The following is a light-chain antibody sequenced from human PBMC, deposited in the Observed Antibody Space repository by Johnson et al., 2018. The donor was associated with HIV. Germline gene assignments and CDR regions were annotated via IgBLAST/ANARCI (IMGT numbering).Light chain of an antibody. CDR3: GTWDSSLGAWV. Sequence: QAVLTQPPSVSAAPGQKVTISCSGSSSNIGNNYVSWYQQLPGTAPKLLIHENKKRPSGIPDRFSGSKSGTSATLDITGLQTGDEADYYCGTWDSSLGAWVVGTGTKVTGL. V-gene: IGLV1-51*02. J-gene: IGLJ1*01. CDR2: ENK. CDR1: SSNIGNNY.